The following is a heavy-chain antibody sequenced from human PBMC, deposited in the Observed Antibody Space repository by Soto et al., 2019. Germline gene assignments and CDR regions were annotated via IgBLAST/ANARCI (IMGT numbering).Heavy chain of an antibody. J-gene: IGHJ6*02. D-gene: IGHD4-17*01. CDR1: GGTFSSYA. V-gene: IGHV1-69*12. Sequence: QVQLVQSGAEVKKPGSSVKVSCKASGGTFSSYAISWVRQAPGQGLEWMAGIIPLFGTADYAQKFQGRVTVSADESTSTAYMELSSLRSEETSVYYCASNYGDYRYYYGMDVWCQGTTVTVSS. CDR3: ASNYGDYRYYYGMDV. CDR2: IIPLFGTA.